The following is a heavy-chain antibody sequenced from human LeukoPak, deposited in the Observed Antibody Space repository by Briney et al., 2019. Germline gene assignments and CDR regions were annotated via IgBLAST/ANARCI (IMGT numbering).Heavy chain of an antibody. CDR1: GLTFSGSA. CDR3: TRGGRNTSYYWYY. V-gene: IGHV3-7*01. J-gene: IGHJ4*02. D-gene: IGHD1-26*01. Sequence: GGSLRLSCAASGLTFSGSAMHWVRQGPGKGLEWVATIKRDGAETYYVDSVRGRFTISRDNAENSVYLRMNSLRDEDTAVYYCTRGGRNTSYYWYYWGQGTLVTVSS. CDR2: IKRDGAET.